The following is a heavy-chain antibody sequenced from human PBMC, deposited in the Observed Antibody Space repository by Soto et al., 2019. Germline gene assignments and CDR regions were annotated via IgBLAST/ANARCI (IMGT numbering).Heavy chain of an antibody. CDR3: ARVDSSGCSEY. Sequence: PGESLKISCKGSGYSSTSYWIGWVRQMPGKGLECMGFIYPGDSDTTYSPSFQGHVAISADKYSSTAYLQWSSLKASDTAMYYCARVDSSGCSEYWGQGTLVTVSS. D-gene: IGHD6-25*01. J-gene: IGHJ4*02. CDR2: IYPGDSDT. CDR1: GYSSTSYW. V-gene: IGHV5-51*01.